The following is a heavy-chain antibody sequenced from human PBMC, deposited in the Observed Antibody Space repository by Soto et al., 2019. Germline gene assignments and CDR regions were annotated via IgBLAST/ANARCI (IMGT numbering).Heavy chain of an antibody. V-gene: IGHV1-69*06. J-gene: IGHJ3*02. Sequence: SVKVSCKASGGTFSSYAISWVRQAPGQGLEWMGGIIPIFGTANYAQKFQGRVTITADKSTSTAYMELSSLRSEDTAVYYCARGRGRHIVVVTATQLLDAFDIWGQGTMVTVSS. D-gene: IGHD2-21*02. CDR3: ARGRGRHIVVVTATQLLDAFDI. CDR1: GGTFSSYA. CDR2: IIPIFGTA.